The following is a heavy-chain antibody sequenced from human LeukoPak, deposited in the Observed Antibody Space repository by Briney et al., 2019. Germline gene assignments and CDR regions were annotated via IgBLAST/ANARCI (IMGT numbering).Heavy chain of an antibody. D-gene: IGHD3-10*01. CDR2: ISPSGDIT. CDR3: ASGSYPFDY. CDR1: GFTFSNHG. Sequence: PGGSLRLSCAASGFTFSNHGINWVRQAPGKGLEWVSGISPSGDITYYTDSVKGRFTISRDNSKNTLYLQMNSLRAEDTAVYYCASGSYPFDYWGQGTLVTVSS. J-gene: IGHJ4*02. V-gene: IGHV3-23*01.